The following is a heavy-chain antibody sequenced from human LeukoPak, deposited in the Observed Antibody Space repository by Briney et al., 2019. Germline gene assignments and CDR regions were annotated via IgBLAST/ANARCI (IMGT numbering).Heavy chain of an antibody. J-gene: IGHJ4*02. Sequence: GGSLTLPCAASGFTFSGSYMSWIRQAPGKGLEWVSYITGSSYTNYADSVKGRFTISRDNAKNSLYLQMNSLRAEDTAVYYCAREYYYHHAYWGQGTLVTVSS. D-gene: IGHD3-10*01. CDR2: ITGSSYT. CDR1: GFTFSGSY. V-gene: IGHV3-11*05. CDR3: AREYYYHHAY.